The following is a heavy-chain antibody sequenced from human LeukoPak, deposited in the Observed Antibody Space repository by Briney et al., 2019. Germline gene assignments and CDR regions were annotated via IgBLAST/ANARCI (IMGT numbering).Heavy chain of an antibody. Sequence: GGSLRLSCAASGFTFSSFAMHWIRQAPDKGLEWVADISYDGTNKEYADSVKGRFTMSRDNSKNTLYLQMNSLRLEDTALYYCARDGNSGWYTGENYYYYGMDVWGQGTTVTVSS. J-gene: IGHJ6*02. CDR3: ARDGNSGWYTGENYYYYGMDV. V-gene: IGHV3-30-3*01. CDR1: GFTFSSFA. CDR2: ISYDGTNK. D-gene: IGHD6-19*01.